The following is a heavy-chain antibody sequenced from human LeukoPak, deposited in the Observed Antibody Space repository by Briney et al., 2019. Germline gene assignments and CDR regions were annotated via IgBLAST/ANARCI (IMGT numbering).Heavy chain of an antibody. Sequence: SETLSLTCTVSGGSISSSSYYWGWIRQPPGKGLEWIGSIHYSGSTYYKPSLKSRVTISVDTSKNQFSLKLSSVTAADTAVYYCTRHGASSIAARVDYWGQGTLVTVSS. CDR1: GGSISSSSYY. CDR2: IHYSGST. CDR3: TRHGASSIAARVDY. J-gene: IGHJ4*02. D-gene: IGHD6-6*01. V-gene: IGHV4-39*01.